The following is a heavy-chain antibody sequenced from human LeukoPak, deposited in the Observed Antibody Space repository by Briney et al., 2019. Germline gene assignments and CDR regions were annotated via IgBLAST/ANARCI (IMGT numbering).Heavy chain of an antibody. CDR1: GESFSDYY. V-gene: IGHV4-34*01. Sequence: PSETLSLTCAVYGESFSDYYWSWIRQPPGKGLEWIGEINHSGSTNYSPSLKSRVTISVNTSKDQFSLKLTSVTAADTAVYYCARAGFALAPHRGAPFDYWGQGTLVTVSS. CDR3: ARAGFALAPHRGAPFDY. CDR2: INHSGST. D-gene: IGHD6-6*01. J-gene: IGHJ4*02.